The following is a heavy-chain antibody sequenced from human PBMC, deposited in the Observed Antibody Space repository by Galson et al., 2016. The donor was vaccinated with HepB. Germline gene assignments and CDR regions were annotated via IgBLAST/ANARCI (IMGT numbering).Heavy chain of an antibody. CDR3: ARDGDFWSGYPNWFDT. D-gene: IGHD3-3*01. Sequence: SVKVSCKASGYTFVSYGIAWVRQAPGQGLEWMGWISVYNGNTNNAQKLKGRLIMTADRSTSTVYMELRTLRSDDTAVYYCARDGDFWSGYPNWFDTWGQGTLVTVSS. CDR1: GYTFVSYG. CDR2: ISVYNGNT. J-gene: IGHJ5*02. V-gene: IGHV1-18*01.